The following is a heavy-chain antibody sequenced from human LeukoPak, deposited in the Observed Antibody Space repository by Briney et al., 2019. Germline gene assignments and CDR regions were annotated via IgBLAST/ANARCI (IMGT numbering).Heavy chain of an antibody. CDR3: ATDPRTDRCSSTSCYGGY. D-gene: IGHD2-2*01. CDR2: FDPEDGET. V-gene: IGHV1-24*01. CDR1: GYTLTELS. Sequence: ASVNVSCQVSGYTLTELSMHWVRQAPGKGLAWMGGFDPEDGETIYAQKFQGRVTMTEDTSTYTAYMELSSLRSEDTAVYYCATDPRTDRCSSTSCYGGYWGQGTLVTVSS. J-gene: IGHJ4*02.